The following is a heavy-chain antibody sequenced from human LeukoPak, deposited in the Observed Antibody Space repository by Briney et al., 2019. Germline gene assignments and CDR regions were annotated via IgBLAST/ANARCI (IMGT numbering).Heavy chain of an antibody. J-gene: IGHJ4*02. CDR1: GFTFSSYA. V-gene: IGHV3-23*01. CDR3: TTSSVYHGEGH. D-gene: IGHD4-17*01. CDR2: ISGSGGST. Sequence: PGGSLRLSCAASGFTFSSYAMTWVRQAPGKGLEWVSGISGSGGSTYYADSVKGRFTISRDNSKNTLYLQMDSLKTEDTAVYYCTTSSVYHGEGHWGQGTLVTVSS.